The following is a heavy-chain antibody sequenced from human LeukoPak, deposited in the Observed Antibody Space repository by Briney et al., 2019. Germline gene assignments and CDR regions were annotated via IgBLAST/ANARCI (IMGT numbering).Heavy chain of an antibody. CDR2: IYYTGST. Sequence: SETLSLMCSVSGDSLSTYYWSWIRQPPGTGLEWIGYIYYTGSTGSNPSLKSRVTISIDTSKNQFSLKLSSVTAADTAVYYCARLHSSGCFDYWGQGTLVTVSS. CDR1: GDSLSTYY. J-gene: IGHJ4*02. CDR3: ARLHSSGCFDY. D-gene: IGHD6-19*01. V-gene: IGHV4-59*12.